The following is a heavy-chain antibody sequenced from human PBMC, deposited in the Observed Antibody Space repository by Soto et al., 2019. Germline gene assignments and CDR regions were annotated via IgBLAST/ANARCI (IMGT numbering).Heavy chain of an antibody. D-gene: IGHD1-20*01. CDR2: IGGSGDNT. J-gene: IGHJ4*02. CDR3: AKTITGYFWAGDS. V-gene: IGHV3-23*01. Sequence: EVQLSESGGGLVQPGGSLRLSCAASGFTFSSYAISWVRQAPGKGLEWVSGIGGSGDNTYYADSVRDRFTISRDNSRNTLYLQMNSLRAEDTALYYCAKTITGYFWAGDSWGRGTLVTVSS. CDR1: GFTFSSYA.